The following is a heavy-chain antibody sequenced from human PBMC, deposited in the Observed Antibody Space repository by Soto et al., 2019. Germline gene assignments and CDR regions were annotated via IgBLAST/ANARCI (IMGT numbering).Heavy chain of an antibody. J-gene: IGHJ4*02. CDR2: ISSSDSI. CDR3: ARDLGYYDSSGYFDY. D-gene: IGHD3-22*01. V-gene: IGHV3-11*01. Sequence: GGSLRLSCAASGFTFSDYYMSWIRQAPGKGLEWVSYISSSDSIYYADSVKGRFTISRDNAKNSLYLQMNSLRAEDTAVYYCARDLGYYDSSGYFDYWGQGALVTVSS. CDR1: GFTFSDYY.